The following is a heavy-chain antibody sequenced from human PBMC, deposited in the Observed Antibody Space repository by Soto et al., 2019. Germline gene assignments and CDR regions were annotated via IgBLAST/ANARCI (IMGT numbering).Heavy chain of an antibody. CDR3: ASLKYYGSGSNSWAFDI. V-gene: IGHV4-4*02. CDR1: GDSLTSSNW. Sequence: QVQLQESGPGLLKPSGTLSLTCAVSGDSLTSSNWWTWVRQPPGKGLEWIGEIFHSGSPNYNPSLKPGVTRSVDKSKNQFSLKLSSVTAADTAVYFCASLKYYGSGSNSWAFDIWGQGTMVTVSS. CDR2: IFHSGSP. J-gene: IGHJ3*02. D-gene: IGHD3-10*01.